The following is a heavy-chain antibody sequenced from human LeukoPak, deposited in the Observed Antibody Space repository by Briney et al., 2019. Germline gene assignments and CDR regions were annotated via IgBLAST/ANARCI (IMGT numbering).Heavy chain of an antibody. CDR1: GYTFTSYY. Sequence: ASVKVSCTASGYTFTSYYMHWVRQAPGQGLEWMGIINPSGGSTSYAQKFQGRVTMTRDTSTSTVYMELSSLRSGDTAVYYCARALYSSGWWAYYYYGMDVWGQGTMVTVSS. CDR2: INPSGGST. J-gene: IGHJ6*02. CDR3: ARALYSSGWWAYYYYGMDV. V-gene: IGHV1-46*01. D-gene: IGHD6-19*01.